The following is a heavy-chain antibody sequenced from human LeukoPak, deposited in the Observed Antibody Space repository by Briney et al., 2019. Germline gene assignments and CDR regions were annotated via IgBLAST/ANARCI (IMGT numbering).Heavy chain of an antibody. CDR2: IVGSGSNT. V-gene: IGHV3-23*01. CDR3: ARAGGWYLYYFDY. J-gene: IGHJ4*02. CDR1: GFTFSNYA. D-gene: IGHD6-19*01. Sequence: GGSLRLSCAASGFTFSNYAMSWVRQAPGKGLEWVSAIVGSGSNTYYADSVKGRFTISRDNAKNSLYLQMNSLRAEDTAVYYCARAGGWYLYYFDYWGQGTLVTVSS.